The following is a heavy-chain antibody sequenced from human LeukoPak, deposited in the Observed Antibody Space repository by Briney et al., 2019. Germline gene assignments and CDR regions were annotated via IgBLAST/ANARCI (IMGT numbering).Heavy chain of an antibody. D-gene: IGHD7-27*01. Sequence: GGSLRLSCAASGFTFSSYWTSWVRQAPGKGLEWVSIINQDGSEKQYVDSVRGRFAISRDNAENSLYLQVNSLKAEDTAVYYCGRFTRSGDSVYWGQGTLVTVSS. CDR1: GFTFSSYW. V-gene: IGHV3-7*04. CDR2: INQDGSEK. J-gene: IGHJ4*02. CDR3: GRFTRSGDSVY.